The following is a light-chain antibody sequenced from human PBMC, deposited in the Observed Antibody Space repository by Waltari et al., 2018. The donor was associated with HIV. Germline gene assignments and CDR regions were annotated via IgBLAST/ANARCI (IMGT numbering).Light chain of an antibody. Sequence: QSALTQPPSVSEAPRQRVTISCSGTRSNIGKNAVNWYRQFPGTTPTLLIYFDDLLSSGVSDRFSASKSDTSASLAISGLQSEDEADYYCAAWDDNLNAMLFGGGTRLTVL. CDR2: FDD. CDR3: AAWDDNLNAML. CDR1: RSNIGKNA. V-gene: IGLV1-36*01. J-gene: IGLJ3*02.